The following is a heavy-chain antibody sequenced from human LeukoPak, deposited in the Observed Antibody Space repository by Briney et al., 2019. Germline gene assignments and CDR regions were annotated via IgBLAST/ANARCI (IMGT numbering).Heavy chain of an antibody. J-gene: IGHJ3*02. V-gene: IGHV3-23*01. CDR3: AKASYSYGNDAFDI. Sequence: GGSLRLSCAASGFTFSNFAMAWVRQVPEKGLEWVSFIRGGGAGAHYADSVRGRFTISRDDSKNTLYLEMSSLRADDTAVYYCAKASYSYGNDAFDIWGQGTKVTVSS. CDR2: IRGGGAGA. D-gene: IGHD3-16*02. CDR1: GFTFSNFA.